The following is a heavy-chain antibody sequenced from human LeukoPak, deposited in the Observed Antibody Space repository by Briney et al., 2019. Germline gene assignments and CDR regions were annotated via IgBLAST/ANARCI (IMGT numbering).Heavy chain of an antibody. CDR3: ARGGSTVDY. CDR2: IYTSGST. J-gene: IGHJ4*02. V-gene: IGHV4-61*02. Sequence: SETLSLTCTVSGGSISSGSYYWSWIRQPAGKGLEWIGRIYTSGSTNYNPSLKSRVTISVDRSKNQFSLKLSSVTAADTAVYYCARGGSTVDYWGQGTLVTVSS. CDR1: GGSISSGSYY. D-gene: IGHD3-10*01.